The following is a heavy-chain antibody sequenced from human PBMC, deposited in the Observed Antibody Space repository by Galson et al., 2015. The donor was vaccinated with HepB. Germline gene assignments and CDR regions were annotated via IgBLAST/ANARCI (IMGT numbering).Heavy chain of an antibody. CDR2: ISNDGSSK. J-gene: IGHJ5*02. CDR1: GFTFSAYA. Sequence: SLRLSCAASGFTFSAYALHWVRQAPGRGLEWVAGISNDGSSKYYADSVKGRFTISRANSRNTIYLHMKSLRVEDTAIYYCAREEYGSGWYGSVMGNWFDPWGQGTLVTVSS. D-gene: IGHD6-19*01. V-gene: IGHV3-30*04. CDR3: AREEYGSGWYGSVMGNWFDP.